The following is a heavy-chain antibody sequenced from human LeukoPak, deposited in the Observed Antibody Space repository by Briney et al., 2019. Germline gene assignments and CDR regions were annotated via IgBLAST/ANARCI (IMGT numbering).Heavy chain of an antibody. D-gene: IGHD2-2*01. V-gene: IGHV4-39*01. CDR3: ARHRGYCSSTSCLNWFDP. CDR1: GGSISSSSYY. J-gene: IGHJ5*02. Sequence: SETLSLTCTVSGGSISSSSYYWGWIRQPPGKGLEWIGSIYYSGSTYYNPSLKSRVIISVDTSKNQFSLKLSSVTAADTAVYYCARHRGYCSSTSCLNWFDPWGQGTLVTVSS. CDR2: IYYSGST.